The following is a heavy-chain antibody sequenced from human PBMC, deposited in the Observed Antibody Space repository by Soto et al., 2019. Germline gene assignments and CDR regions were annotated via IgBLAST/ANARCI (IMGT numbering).Heavy chain of an antibody. V-gene: IGHV3-74*01. Sequence: GGSLRLSCAASGFTFSSYWMHWVRQAPGKGLVWVSRMNEDGGTTDYVDSVKGRFTISRDNAKNTLYLQMNSLRVEDTAVYYCASDLSGRADVWGQGTTVTVSS. CDR2: MNEDGGTT. CDR1: GFTFSSYW. D-gene: IGHD3-10*01. J-gene: IGHJ6*02. CDR3: ASDLSGRADV.